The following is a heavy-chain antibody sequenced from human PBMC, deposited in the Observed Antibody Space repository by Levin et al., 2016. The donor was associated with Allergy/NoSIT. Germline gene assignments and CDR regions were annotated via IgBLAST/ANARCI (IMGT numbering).Heavy chain of an antibody. V-gene: IGHV3-48*03. J-gene: IGHJ4*02. D-gene: IGHD3-10*01. Sequence: WIRQPPGKGLEWVSYISSSGSTIYYADSVKGRFTISRDNAKNSLYLQMNSLRAEDTAVYYCARGSGQQSPADYWGQGTLVTVSS. CDR2: ISSSGSTI. CDR3: ARGSGQQSPADY.